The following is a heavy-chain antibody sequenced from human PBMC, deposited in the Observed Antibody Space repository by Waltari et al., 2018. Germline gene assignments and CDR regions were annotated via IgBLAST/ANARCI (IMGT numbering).Heavy chain of an antibody. D-gene: IGHD5-12*01. J-gene: IGHJ4*02. V-gene: IGHV3-74*01. Sequence: EVQLMESGGGLVQPGGSLRLSCAASGFSFSNYWMHWVRQGPGKGLVWVSRIDSDDSSTSYADSVKGRFTISRDNAKNTLYLQMNSLRAEDTAVYYCARGGYSGYDWRAGGDYWGQGTLVTVSS. CDR3: ARGGYSGYDWRAGGDY. CDR1: GFSFSNYW. CDR2: IDSDDSST.